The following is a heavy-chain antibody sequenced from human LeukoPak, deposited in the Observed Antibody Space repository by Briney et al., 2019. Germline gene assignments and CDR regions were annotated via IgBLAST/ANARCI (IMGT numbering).Heavy chain of an antibody. CDR1: GFSVSTNH. J-gene: IGHJ4*02. CDR2: LYRNGNT. V-gene: IGHV3-53*01. Sequence: GGSLRLSCAASGFSVSTNHMSWVRQSPGRGLEWVSHLYRNGNTNYADSVEGRFTISRDSSNNILFLQMNNLRTEDSAVYYCARVLGTTDYFDYWGQGTLVAVSS. CDR3: ARVLGTTDYFDY. D-gene: IGHD4-17*01.